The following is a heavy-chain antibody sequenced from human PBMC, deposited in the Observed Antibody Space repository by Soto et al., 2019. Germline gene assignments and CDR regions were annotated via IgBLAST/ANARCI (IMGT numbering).Heavy chain of an antibody. D-gene: IGHD2-15*01. CDR1: GFTFSNYW. CDR3: ARGDIVVVVAAGGMDV. CDR2: INQDGSER. Sequence: GGSLRLSCVASGFTFSNYWMTWVRQAPGKGLEWVANINQDGSERTHVDSVKGRFTVSRDNAKNSLYLEMNRLRAEDTAVYYCARGDIVVVVAAGGMDVWGQGTTVTVSS. J-gene: IGHJ6*02. V-gene: IGHV3-7*01.